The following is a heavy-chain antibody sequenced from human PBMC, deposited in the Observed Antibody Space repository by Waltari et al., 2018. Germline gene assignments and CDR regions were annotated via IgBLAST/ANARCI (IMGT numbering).Heavy chain of an antibody. Sequence: EVQLVESGGGLVQPGGSLRLSCTDPGFPPRTYWMNWVRQAPGKGLEWLAIIDQDGSEKYYAESVKGRFTISRDSARNSLYLQMNSLRAEDTAVYYCAGGGGWLHDYWGQGTLVTVSS. V-gene: IGHV3-7*03. D-gene: IGHD2-15*01. CDR1: GFPPRTYW. CDR3: AGGGGWLHDY. CDR2: IDQDGSEK. J-gene: IGHJ4*02.